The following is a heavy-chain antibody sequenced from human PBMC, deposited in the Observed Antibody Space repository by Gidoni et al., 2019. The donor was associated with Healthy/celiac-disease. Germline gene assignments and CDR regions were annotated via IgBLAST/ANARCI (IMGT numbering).Heavy chain of an antibody. CDR1: GGSFSGYY. Sequence: QVQLQQWGAGLLTPSETLSLTCAVYGGSFSGYYWSWIRQPPGKGLEWIGEINHSGSTNYNPSLKSRVTISVDTSKNQFSLKLSSVTAAATAVYYCARGSTLGRAPHNWFDPWGQGTLVTVSS. V-gene: IGHV4-34*01. CDR3: ARGSTLGRAPHNWFDP. D-gene: IGHD7-27*01. J-gene: IGHJ5*02. CDR2: INHSGST.